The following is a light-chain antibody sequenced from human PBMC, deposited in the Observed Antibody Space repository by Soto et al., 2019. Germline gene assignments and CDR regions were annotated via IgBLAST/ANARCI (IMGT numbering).Light chain of an antibody. Sequence: EIVMTQSPATLSVSPGERATLSCRASQSVSSTLAWYQQKPGQAPSLLIYGASTRATGIPARFSGSGSGTDFTLTISSLQSEDFAVYYCQQYNNWPRTLGQGTKVEIK. CDR3: QQYNNWPRT. V-gene: IGKV3-15*01. CDR2: GAS. J-gene: IGKJ1*01. CDR1: QSVSST.